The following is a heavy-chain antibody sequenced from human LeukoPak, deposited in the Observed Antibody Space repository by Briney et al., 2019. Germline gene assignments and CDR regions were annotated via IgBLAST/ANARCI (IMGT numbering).Heavy chain of an antibody. V-gene: IGHV3-23*01. CDR3: ARSSLAAADY. Sequence: GGSLRLSCAASGFTFSSYAVSLVRQAPGKGLEWVSAISGSGGSAYYADSVKGRFPISRDNSKNTLYLQMNSLRAEDTAVYYCARSSLAAADYWGQGTLVTVSS. CDR1: GFTFSSYA. CDR2: ISGSGGSA. J-gene: IGHJ4*02. D-gene: IGHD6-13*01.